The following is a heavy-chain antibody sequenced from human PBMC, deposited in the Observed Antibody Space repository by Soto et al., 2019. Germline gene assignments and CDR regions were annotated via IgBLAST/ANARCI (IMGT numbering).Heavy chain of an antibody. V-gene: IGHV1-46*01. CDR3: AREEYYYDSSGSPNWFDP. J-gene: IGHJ5*02. CDR1: GYTFTSYY. D-gene: IGHD3-22*01. Sequence: ASAKVSFKASGYTFTSYYMHWVRQAPGQGLEWMGIINPSGGSTSYAQKFQGRVTITADESTSTAYMELSSLRSEDTAVYYCAREEYYYDSSGSPNWFDPWGQGTLVTVSS. CDR2: INPSGGST.